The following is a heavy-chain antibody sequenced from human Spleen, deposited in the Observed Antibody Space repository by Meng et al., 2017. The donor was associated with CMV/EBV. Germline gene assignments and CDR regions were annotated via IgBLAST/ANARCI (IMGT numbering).Heavy chain of an antibody. J-gene: IGHJ4*02. CDR1: GFTFSSYW. V-gene: IGHV3-21*01. D-gene: IGHD2/OR15-2a*01. CDR2: ISTSSTYV. Sequence: GGSLRLSCAASGFTFSSYWMSWVRQAPGKGLEWVSSISTSSTYVYHSDSVKGRFTISRENAENSLYLQMDSLRAEDTAVYYCAREQEGIVEAQFDYWGQGTLVTVSS. CDR3: AREQEGIVEAQFDY.